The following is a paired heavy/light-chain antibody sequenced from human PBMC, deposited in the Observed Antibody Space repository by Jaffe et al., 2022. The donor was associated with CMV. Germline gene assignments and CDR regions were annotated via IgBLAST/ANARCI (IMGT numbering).Heavy chain of an antibody. CDR2: MNHSGRT. V-gene: IGHV4-34*01. CDR1: GGSFSGYY. Sequence: QVQLQQWGTGLLKPSEILSLTCAVYGGSFSGYYWSWIRQPPGKGLEWIGEMNHSGRTNYNPSLKSRVTMSVDTSKNQFSLKLSSVTAADTAMYYCARESLRGSGSYWSSGGFNGMDVWGQGTTVTVSS. D-gene: IGHD3-10*01. CDR3: ARESLRGSGSYWSSGGFNGMDV. J-gene: IGHJ6*02.
Light chain of an antibody. Sequence: DIQMTQSPSSLSASVGDRVTIACRASQSISNYLNWYQQKPGQAPKLLIYAASSLQSGVPSRFSGSGSGTDFTLTISILQPEDFATYYCQQSYSTPRTFGQGTTVEVK. CDR3: QQSYSTPRT. V-gene: IGKV1-39*01. J-gene: IGKJ1*01. CDR1: QSISNY. CDR2: AAS.